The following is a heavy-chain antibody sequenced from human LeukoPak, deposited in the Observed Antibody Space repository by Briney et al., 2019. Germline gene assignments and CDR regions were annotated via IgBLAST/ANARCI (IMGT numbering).Heavy chain of an antibody. Sequence: GGSLRLSCAASGFTFSSYAMSWVRQAPGKGLEWVSVISGSGANTYYADSVKGRFTISRGNSKNTLYLQMNSLRAEDTAVYYCAEGGLLRGFDYWGQGTLVTVSS. J-gene: IGHJ4*02. CDR3: AEGGLLRGFDY. CDR1: GFTFSSYA. CDR2: ISGSGANT. V-gene: IGHV3-23*01. D-gene: IGHD1-26*01.